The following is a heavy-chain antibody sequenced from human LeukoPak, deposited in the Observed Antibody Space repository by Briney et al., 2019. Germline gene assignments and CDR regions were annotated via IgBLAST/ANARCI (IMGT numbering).Heavy chain of an antibody. D-gene: IGHD2-21*02. V-gene: IGHV3-48*03. CDR1: GFTFSSYE. CDR3: ARNCGGDCQSYGMDV. J-gene: IGHJ6*02. CDR2: ISSSGSTI. Sequence: GGSLRLSCAASGFTFSSYEMNWVRQAPGKGLEWVSYISSSGSTILYADSVKGRFNIPRDNDKNSLYLQMNRLRAEDTAVYYCARNCGGDCQSYGMDVCGQGTTVTVSS.